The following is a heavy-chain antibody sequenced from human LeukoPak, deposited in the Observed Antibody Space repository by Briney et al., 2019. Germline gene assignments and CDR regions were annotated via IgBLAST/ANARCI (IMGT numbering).Heavy chain of an antibody. CDR3: AGISSGWHKVY. CDR1: GGSISTYY. CDR2: IYTGGST. V-gene: IGHV4-4*07. D-gene: IGHD6-19*01. Sequence: SETLSLTCTVSGGSISTYYWSWIRQPDGKGLEWVGRIYTGGSTNYNLSLESRVTMSVDTSKNQFSLKLSSVTAADTAVYYCAGISSGWHKVYRGQGTLVTVSS. J-gene: IGHJ4*02.